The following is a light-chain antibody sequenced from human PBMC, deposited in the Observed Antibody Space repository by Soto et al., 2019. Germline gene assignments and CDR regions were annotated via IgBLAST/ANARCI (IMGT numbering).Light chain of an antibody. CDR2: DVA. CDR3: CSNAGISTRYV. CDR1: SSDVGGYDY. J-gene: IGLJ1*01. Sequence: QSVLTQPRSMSGSPGQSLTISCTGTSSDVGGYDYVSWCQHHPGTVPKLLIYDVANRPSGVPHRFSGSKSGNTASLTISGLQAEDEADYYCCSNAGISTRYVFGTGTKVTVL. V-gene: IGLV2-11*01.